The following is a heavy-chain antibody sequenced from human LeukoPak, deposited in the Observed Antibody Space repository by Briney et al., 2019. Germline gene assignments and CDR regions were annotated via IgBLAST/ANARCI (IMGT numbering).Heavy chain of an antibody. V-gene: IGHV3-73*01. D-gene: IGHD2-2*01. J-gene: IGHJ3*02. CDR1: GFTFSSYS. CDR2: IRGAGYSDAP. CDR3: ARVGVVPAAIPDGFDI. Sequence: GGSLRLSCAASGFTFSSYSMNWVRQAPGKGREGVGRIRGAGYSDAPAYVASVRGRFTISRDDSKSTAYLQMNSLTAEDTAVYYCARVGVVPAAIPDGFDIWGQGTMVTVSS.